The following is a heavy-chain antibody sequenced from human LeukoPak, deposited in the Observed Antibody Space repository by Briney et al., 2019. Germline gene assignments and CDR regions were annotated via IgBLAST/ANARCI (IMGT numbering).Heavy chain of an antibody. CDR2: ISWDGGST. J-gene: IGHJ4*02. D-gene: IGHD6-19*01. Sequence: GGSLRLSCAASGFTFDDYTMHWVRQAPGKGLEWVSLISWDGGSTYYADSVKGRFTISRDNSKNSLYLQMNSLRTEDTALYYCAKDMARSGWYREFDYWGQGTLVPVSS. CDR3: AKDMARSGWYREFDY. CDR1: GFTFDDYT. V-gene: IGHV3-43*01.